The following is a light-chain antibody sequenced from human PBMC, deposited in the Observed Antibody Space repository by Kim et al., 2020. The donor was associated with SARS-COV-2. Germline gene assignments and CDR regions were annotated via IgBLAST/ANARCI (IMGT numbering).Light chain of an antibody. Sequence: ASVGDRVTILCRASQRIRTYLNWYQQKPGEAPKLLIYGAFSLQIGVPSRFSGTGSGTHFPLTISSLQPEDSATYYCQQSYNTAWTFGQGTKVDIK. J-gene: IGKJ1*01. V-gene: IGKV1-39*01. CDR1: QRIRTY. CDR2: GAF. CDR3: QQSYNTAWT.